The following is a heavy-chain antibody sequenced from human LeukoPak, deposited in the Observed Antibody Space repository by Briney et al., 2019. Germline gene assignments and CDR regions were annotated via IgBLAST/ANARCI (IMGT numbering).Heavy chain of an antibody. CDR1: GGSLSSYY. J-gene: IGHJ4*02. D-gene: IGHD3-3*01. V-gene: IGHV4-59*01. Sequence: SETLSLTCTVSGGSLSSYYWSWVRQPPGKGLEWIGCIYYSGSTNYNPSLKSRVTISVDTSKNQFSLKLSSVPAADTAVYYCARVKLNCGVVMGYFDYWGQGTLVTVSS. CDR2: IYYSGST. CDR3: ARVKLNCGVVMGYFDY.